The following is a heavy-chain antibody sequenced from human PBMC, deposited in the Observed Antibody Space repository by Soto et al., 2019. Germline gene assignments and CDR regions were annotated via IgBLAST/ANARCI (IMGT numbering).Heavy chain of an antibody. Sequence: GGSLRLSCAASGFSLGDDWMHWVRQVPGKGLLWVSRISVDGRDTTYADSVKGRFTISRDNAKNTLYLQMGSLRAEDTAVYYCVRAPEHTPIDFLAHGSLVTVSS. V-gene: IGHV3-74*03. J-gene: IGHJ4*01. CDR3: VRAPEHTPIDF. CDR2: ISVDGRDT. CDR1: GFSLGDDW.